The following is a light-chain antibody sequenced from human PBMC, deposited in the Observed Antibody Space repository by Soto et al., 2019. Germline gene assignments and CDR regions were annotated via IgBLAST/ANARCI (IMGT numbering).Light chain of an antibody. CDR2: KGS. CDR1: QSISSW. J-gene: IGKJ1*01. Sequence: DIQMTQSPSTLSASVGDRVTITCRASQSISSWLAWYQQKPGEAPKLLIYKGSSLVTGVPSRFSGSGSGTEFTLTISTLQPDDFATYYCQHYDTYSTFGQGTKLEIK. CDR3: QHYDTYST. V-gene: IGKV1-5*03.